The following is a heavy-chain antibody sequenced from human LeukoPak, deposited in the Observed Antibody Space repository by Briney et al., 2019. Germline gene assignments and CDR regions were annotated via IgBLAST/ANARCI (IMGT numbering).Heavy chain of an antibody. V-gene: IGHV1-8*01. Sequence: ASVKVSCKASGYTFTSYDINWVRQATGQGLEWMGWMNPNSGNTGYAQKFQGRVTVTRNTSISTAHMELSSLRSEDTAVYYCAIFPVGATRFNYYWGQGTLVTVSS. CDR1: GYTFTSYD. J-gene: IGHJ4*02. CDR3: AIFPVGATRFNYY. D-gene: IGHD1-26*01. CDR2: MNPNSGNT.